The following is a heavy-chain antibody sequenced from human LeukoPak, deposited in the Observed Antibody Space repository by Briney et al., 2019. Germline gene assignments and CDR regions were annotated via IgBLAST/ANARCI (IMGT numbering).Heavy chain of an antibody. D-gene: IGHD2-2*01. CDR1: GFTFSSYA. J-gene: IGHJ4*02. CDR3: ARGGLQVVPAAIGAY. CDR2: ISYDGSNK. V-gene: IGHV3-30*04. Sequence: PGRSLRLSCAASGFTFSSYAMHWVRQAPGKGLEWVAVISYDGSNKYYADSVKGRFTIPRDNSKNTLYLQMNSLRAEDTAVYYCARGGLQVVPAAIGAYWGQGTLVTVSS.